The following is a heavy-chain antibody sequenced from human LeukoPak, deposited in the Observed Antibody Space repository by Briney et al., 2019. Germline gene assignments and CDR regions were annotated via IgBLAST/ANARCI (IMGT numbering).Heavy chain of an antibody. J-gene: IGHJ6*02. V-gene: IGHV4-34*01. D-gene: IGHD2-2*01. CDR1: AGSFSGYY. Sequence: SETLSLTCAVYAGSFSGYYWSRIRQPPGKGLEWIGEINHSGSTNYNPSLKSRVTISVDTSKNQFSLKLSSVTAADTAVYYCARRIYCSSPSCEDFDYYYGMDVWGQGSTVTVSS. CDR2: INHSGST. CDR3: ARRIYCSSPSCEDFDYYYGMDV.